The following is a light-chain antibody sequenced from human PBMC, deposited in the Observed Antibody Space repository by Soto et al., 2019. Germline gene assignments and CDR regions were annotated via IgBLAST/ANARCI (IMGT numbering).Light chain of an antibody. V-gene: IGLV2-14*01. CDR2: EVN. CDR3: ILYTRSSTLV. CDR1: SSDVGGYNY. J-gene: IGLJ1*01. Sequence: QSALTQPASVSGSPGQSITISCTGTSSDVGGYNYVSWSQQHPGKAPQLMIYEVNNRPSGVSNRFSGSKSGNTASLTISGLQAEDEADYYFILYTRSSTLVYGTAPKVAVL.